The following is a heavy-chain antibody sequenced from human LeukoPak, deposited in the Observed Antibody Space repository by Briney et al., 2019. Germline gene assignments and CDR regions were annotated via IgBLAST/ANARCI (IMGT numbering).Heavy chain of an antibody. CDR2: IYYSGST. D-gene: IGHD7-27*01. Sequence: SETLSLTCTVSGGSISSSSYYWGWIRQPPGKGLEWIGSIYYSGSTYYNPSLKSRVTISVDTSKNQFSLKLSSVTAADTAVYYCARGHWVHDYWGQGTLVTVSS. CDR3: ARGHWVHDY. CDR1: GGSISSSSYY. V-gene: IGHV4-39*07. J-gene: IGHJ4*02.